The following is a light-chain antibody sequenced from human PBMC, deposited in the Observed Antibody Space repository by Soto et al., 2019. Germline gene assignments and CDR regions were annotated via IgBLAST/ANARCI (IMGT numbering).Light chain of an antibody. CDR3: ASYTSSSTYV. J-gene: IGLJ1*01. CDR1: SSDVGGSKY. CDR2: EVS. V-gene: IGLV2-14*01. Sequence: QSALTQPASVSGSPGQSITISCTGTSSDVGGSKYVSWYQHHPGKAPKLMIYEVSNRPSGVSNRFSGSKSGNTASLTIAGLQAEDEADYYCASYTSSSTYVFGTGTNLTVL.